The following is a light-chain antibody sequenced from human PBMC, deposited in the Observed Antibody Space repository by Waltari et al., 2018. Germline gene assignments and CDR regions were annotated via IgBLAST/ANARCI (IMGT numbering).Light chain of an antibody. CDR2: QDT. CDR1: ALPRQY. J-gene: IGLJ2*01. V-gene: IGLV3-25*03. Sequence: SYELTQPPSVSVSPGQTARINCSGDALPRQYAYWYQQRPGQAPMLMIYQDTQRHSESPERVSGSSSGTTVTLTISEGQAEDEADYYCQSAEGSGTYVVFGGGTKLTVL. CDR3: QSAEGSGTYVV.